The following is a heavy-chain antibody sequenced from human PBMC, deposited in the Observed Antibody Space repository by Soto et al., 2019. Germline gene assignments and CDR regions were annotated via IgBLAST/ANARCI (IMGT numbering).Heavy chain of an antibody. Sequence: QVQLVQSGAEVKKPGSSVKVSCKASGGTFSSYAISWVRQAPGHGLEWMGGIIPIFGTANYAQKFQGRVTITADESTRTAYMELSRLRYEDTAVYYCARQMGLTGTYEHYSVMDVWGQGTTVTVSS. CDR1: GGTFSSYA. CDR2: IIPIFGTA. D-gene: IGHD1-20*01. CDR3: ARQMGLTGTYEHYSVMDV. V-gene: IGHV1-69*12. J-gene: IGHJ6*02.